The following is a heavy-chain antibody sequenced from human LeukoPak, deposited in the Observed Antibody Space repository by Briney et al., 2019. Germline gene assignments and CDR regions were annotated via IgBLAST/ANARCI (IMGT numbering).Heavy chain of an antibody. J-gene: IGHJ5*02. Sequence: ASVKVSCKVSGYTLTELSMHWVRQAPGKGLEWMGGFDPEDSETIYAKKFQGRVTMTEDTSTDTAYMELSSLRSEDTAVYYCATLYTGTTSWFDPWGQGTLVTVSS. CDR3: ATLYTGTTSWFDP. D-gene: IGHD1-1*01. CDR2: FDPEDSET. CDR1: GYTLTELS. V-gene: IGHV1-24*01.